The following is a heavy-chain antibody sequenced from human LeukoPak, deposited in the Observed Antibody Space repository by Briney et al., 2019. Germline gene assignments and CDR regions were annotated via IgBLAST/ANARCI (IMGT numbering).Heavy chain of an antibody. CDR1: GFTFSSYA. V-gene: IGHV3-23*01. Sequence: GGSLRLSRAASGFTFSSYAMGWVRQAPGKGLEWVSAISGSGGSTYYADSVKGRFTISRDNSKNTLYLQMNSLRAEDTAVYYCAKASSSGWYGEDYYYGMDVWGQGTTVTVSS. D-gene: IGHD6-19*01. J-gene: IGHJ6*02. CDR2: ISGSGGST. CDR3: AKASSSGWYGEDYYYGMDV.